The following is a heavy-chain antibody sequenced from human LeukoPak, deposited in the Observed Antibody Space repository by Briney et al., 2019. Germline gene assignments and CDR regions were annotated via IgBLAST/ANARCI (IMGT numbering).Heavy chain of an antibody. Sequence: GGPLRLSCAASGFTFDDYAMHWVRQAPGRGLEWVSGISWNSGSIGYADSVKGRFSISRDNAKNSLYLQMNSLRAEDTALYYCAKSPSPFWSGYFDYWGQGTLVTVSS. CDR2: ISWNSGSI. V-gene: IGHV3-9*01. CDR1: GFTFDDYA. CDR3: AKSPSPFWSGYFDY. J-gene: IGHJ4*02. D-gene: IGHD3-3*01.